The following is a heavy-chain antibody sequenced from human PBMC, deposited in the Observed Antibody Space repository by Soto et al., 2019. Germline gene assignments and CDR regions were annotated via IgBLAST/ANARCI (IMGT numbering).Heavy chain of an antibody. CDR3: ATQSTGYYSGWFHP. Sequence: QLQLQESGPGLVKPSETLSLTCTVSGDSISDSTYYWAWIRQPPGKGLEWIGSIFYSGGTSYNPPLKIRVPISVDTSKNQFSLRLSSVTAADMAVYYCATQSTGYYSGWFHPWGQGTLVTVSS. D-gene: IGHD3-22*01. J-gene: IGHJ5*02. V-gene: IGHV4-39*01. CDR1: GDSISDSTYY. CDR2: IFYSGGT.